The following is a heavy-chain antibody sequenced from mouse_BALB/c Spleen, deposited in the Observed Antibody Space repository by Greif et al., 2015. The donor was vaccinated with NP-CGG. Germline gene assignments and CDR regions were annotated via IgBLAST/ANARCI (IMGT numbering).Heavy chain of an antibody. CDR3: ARGGWPFAY. Sequence: QVQLQQSGAELAKPGASVKMSCKASGYTFTSYWMHWVKQRPRQGLEWIGYINPSTGYTEYNQKFKDKATLTADKSSSAAYMQLSSLTSEDSAVYYCARGGWPFAYWGQGTLVTVSA. CDR2: INPSTGYT. V-gene: IGHV1-7*01. CDR1: GYTFTSYW. D-gene: IGHD1-1*02. J-gene: IGHJ3*01.